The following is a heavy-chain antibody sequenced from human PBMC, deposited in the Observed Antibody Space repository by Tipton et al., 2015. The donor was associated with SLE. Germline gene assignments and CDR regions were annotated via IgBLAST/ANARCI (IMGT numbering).Heavy chain of an antibody. D-gene: IGHD1-1*01. J-gene: IGHJ5*01. CDR3: ATGHFDF. CDR2: IYYSGST. V-gene: IGHV4-39*07. Sequence: TLSLTCTVSGGSISSSNYYWGWIRQPPGKGLEWIGSIYYSGSTYYNPSLKSRVAVSMDTSRNQFSLRLKSATAADTAVYFCATGHFDFWGQGRPVTVSS. CDR1: GGSISSSNYY.